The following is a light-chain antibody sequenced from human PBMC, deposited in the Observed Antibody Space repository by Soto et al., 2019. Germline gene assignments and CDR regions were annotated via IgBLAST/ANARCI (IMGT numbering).Light chain of an antibody. CDR3: LGWT. CDR2: KAS. Sequence: DIQMTQSPSTLSASVGDRVTITCRASQSISSWLAWYQQKPGKVPKLLIYKASSLEGGVPSRFSGSGSGTEFTLTISSLQPDDSAMYYCLGWTFGQGTKVELK. CDR1: QSISSW. J-gene: IGKJ1*01. V-gene: IGKV1-5*03.